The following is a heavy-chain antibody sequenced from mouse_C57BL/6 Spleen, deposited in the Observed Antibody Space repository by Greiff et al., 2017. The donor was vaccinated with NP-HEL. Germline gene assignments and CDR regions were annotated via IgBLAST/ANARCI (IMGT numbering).Heavy chain of an antibody. CDR3: ARRSPHYYLDY. V-gene: IGHV1-19*01. CDR1: GYTFTDYY. Sequence: VQLQQSGPVLVKPGASVKMSCKASGYTFTDYYMNWVKQSHGKSLEWIGVINPYNGGTSYNQKFKGKATLTVDKSSSTAYMELNSLTSEDSAVYYCARRSPHYYLDYWGQGTTLTVSS. J-gene: IGHJ2*01. CDR2: INPYNGGT.